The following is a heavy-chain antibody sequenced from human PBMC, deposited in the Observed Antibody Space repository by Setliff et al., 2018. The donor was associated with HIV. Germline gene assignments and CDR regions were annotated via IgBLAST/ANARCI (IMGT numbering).Heavy chain of an antibody. D-gene: IGHD2-8*02. CDR3: AKDAGYCSGESCYFYMDV. CDR2: LRQDVNKD. J-gene: IGHJ6*03. CDR1: GFIFENHA. V-gene: IGHV3-30*02. Sequence: GGSLRLSCVVSGFIFENHAMHWVRRAPGKGLEWLALLRQDVNKDYYGDSVKGRFTITRDNSKKTLYLYMNNLRSEDTAVYYCAKDAGYCSGESCYFYMDVWGKGTTVTVSS.